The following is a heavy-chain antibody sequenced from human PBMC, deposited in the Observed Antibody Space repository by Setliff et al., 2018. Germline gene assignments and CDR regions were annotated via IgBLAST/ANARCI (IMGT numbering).Heavy chain of an antibody. D-gene: IGHD4-4*01. CDR3: ARQGEYSRRFGY. CDR1: GGTFSDYY. V-gene: IGHV4-34*01. Sequence: PSETLSLTCAASGGTFSDYYWTWIRQPPGKGLEWIGEINHSGSSRYSPSLRSRVTISVDTSKNQFSLRLTSVTAADTAIYYCARQGEYSRRFGYWGQRILVTVSS. J-gene: IGHJ4*02. CDR2: INHSGSS.